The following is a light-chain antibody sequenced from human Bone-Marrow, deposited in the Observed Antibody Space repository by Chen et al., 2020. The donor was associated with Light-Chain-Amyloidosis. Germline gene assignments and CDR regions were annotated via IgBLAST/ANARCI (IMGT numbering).Light chain of an antibody. CDR3: QVWDRGSDRPV. CDR1: NIGSTS. CDR2: DDS. Sequence: SYVLTQPSSVSVAPGQTATIACGGNNIGSTSVHWYQQTPGQAPLLVVYDDSDRPSGIPGRLSGSNSGNTATLTISGVEAGDEADYYCQVWDRGSDRPVFGGGTKLTVL. V-gene: IGLV3-21*02. J-gene: IGLJ3*02.